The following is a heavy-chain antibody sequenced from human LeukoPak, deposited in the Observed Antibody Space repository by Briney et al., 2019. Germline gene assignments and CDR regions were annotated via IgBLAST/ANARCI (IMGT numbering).Heavy chain of an antibody. CDR3: ARVLQVFYGDQRGAFDI. CDR2: ISSSSSYI. J-gene: IGHJ3*02. Sequence: GGSLRLSCAASGFTFSSYSMNWVRQAPGKGLEWVSSISSSSSYIYYADSVKGRFTISRDNAKNSLYLQMNSLRAEDTAVYYCARVLQVFYGDQRGAFDIWGQGTMVTVSS. D-gene: IGHD4-17*01. CDR1: GFTFSSYS. V-gene: IGHV3-21*01.